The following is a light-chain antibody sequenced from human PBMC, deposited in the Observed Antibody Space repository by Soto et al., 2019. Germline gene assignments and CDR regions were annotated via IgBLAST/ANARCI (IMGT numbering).Light chain of an antibody. CDR1: SSEIGGYNY. J-gene: IGLJ1*01. Sequence: QSALTQPASVSGSTGQSITNSCTRTSSEIGGYNYVSWYQQHPGKAPKLMIYEVSNRPSGVSDRFSGSKSGNTASLTISGLQSEDEADYYCSSYTSSSSLYVFGTGTKVTVL. CDR2: EVS. CDR3: SSYTSSSSLYV. V-gene: IGLV2-14*01.